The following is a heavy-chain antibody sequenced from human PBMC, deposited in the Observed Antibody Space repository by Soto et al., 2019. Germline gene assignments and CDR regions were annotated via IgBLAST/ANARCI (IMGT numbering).Heavy chain of an antibody. J-gene: IGHJ4*02. D-gene: IGHD3-10*01. CDR3: AKKVNSGPGSQYFDY. Sequence: GGSLRLSCAASGFTFSSYSMSWVRQAPGKGLEWVSGFRTSGDGGTTYYADSVKGRFTISRDNSKNMLFLQMNSLRAEDAAIYYCAKKVNSGPGSQYFDYWGQGTLVTVSS. CDR1: GFTFSSYS. V-gene: IGHV3-23*01. CDR2: FRTSGDGGTT.